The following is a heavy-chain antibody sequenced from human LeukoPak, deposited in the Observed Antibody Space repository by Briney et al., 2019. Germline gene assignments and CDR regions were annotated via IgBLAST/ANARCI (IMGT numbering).Heavy chain of an antibody. D-gene: IGHD3/OR15-3a*01. CDR3: ARDTLWDWNYYYYYMDV. CDR1: GFTFSNYW. V-gene: IGHV3-7*01. J-gene: IGHJ6*03. CDR2: IKQDGSEK. Sequence: PGGSLRLSCAASGFTFSNYWMSWVRQAPGKGLEWVANIKQDGSEKYYVDSVKGRFTISRDNAKNSLYLQMNSLRAEDTAVYYCARDTLWDWNYYYYYMDVWGKGTTVTVSS.